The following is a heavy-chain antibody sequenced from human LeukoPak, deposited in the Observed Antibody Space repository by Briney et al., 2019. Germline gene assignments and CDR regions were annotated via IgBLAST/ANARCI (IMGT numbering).Heavy chain of an antibody. CDR1: GYMFTHYY. CDR2: ITSSGGDT. D-gene: IGHD5-24*01. J-gene: IGHJ4*02. Sequence: GASVKVSCKASGYMFTHYYMHWVRQAPGQGLEWMGMITSSGGDTSYAQKFEGRVTMIRDTSTRTVYMELSSLTSGDTAVYYCARDLRRSGYNWGCDHWDQGTLVTVSP. V-gene: IGHV1-46*01. CDR3: ARDLRRSGYNWGCDH.